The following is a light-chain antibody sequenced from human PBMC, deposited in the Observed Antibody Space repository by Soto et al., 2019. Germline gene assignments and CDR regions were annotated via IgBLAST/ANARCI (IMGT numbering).Light chain of an antibody. CDR3: QQYNSYSPTT. CDR1: QSISSW. Sequence: IQMTQSPSTLSASVGDRVTITCRASQSISSWLAWYQQKPGKAPKLLIYKASSLESGVPSRFSGSGSGTEFTLTISSLQPDDFATYYCQQYNSYSPTTFGQGTKVDI. J-gene: IGKJ1*01. CDR2: KAS. V-gene: IGKV1-5*03.